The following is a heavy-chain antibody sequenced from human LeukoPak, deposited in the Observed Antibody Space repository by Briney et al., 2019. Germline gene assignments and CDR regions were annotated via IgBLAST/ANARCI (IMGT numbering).Heavy chain of an antibody. CDR1: GFTFSSYP. V-gene: IGHV3-23*01. CDR3: AKNTQYSGYYDC. D-gene: IGHD6-6*01. CDR2: ISDSGGIT. J-gene: IGHJ4*02. Sequence: GSLRLSCAASGFTFSSYPMTWVRQAPGKGPEWVSFISDSGGITYYADSVKGRFTISRDNSKNTLYLQMNSLRAEDTAVYYCAKNTQYSGYYDCWGQGNLVAVSS.